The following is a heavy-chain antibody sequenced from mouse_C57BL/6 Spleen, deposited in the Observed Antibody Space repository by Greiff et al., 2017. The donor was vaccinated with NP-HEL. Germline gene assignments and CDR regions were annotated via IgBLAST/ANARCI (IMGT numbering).Heavy chain of an antibody. Sequence: VKLQESGAELARPGASVKMSCKASGYTFTSYTMHWVKQRPGQGLEWIGYINPSSGYPKYNQKFKDKATLTADKSSSTAYMQLSSLTSEDSAVYYCARGGTVVGFDYWGQGTTLTVSS. CDR2: INPSSGYP. CDR3: ARGGTVVGFDY. CDR1: GYTFTSYT. D-gene: IGHD1-1*01. J-gene: IGHJ2*01. V-gene: IGHV1-4*01.